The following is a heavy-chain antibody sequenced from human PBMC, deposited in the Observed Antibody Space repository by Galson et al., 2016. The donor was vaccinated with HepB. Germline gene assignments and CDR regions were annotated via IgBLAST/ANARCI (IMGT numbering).Heavy chain of an antibody. CDR3: AKDAAYSSTWNTGVMHAFDI. CDR2: IIDSGSST. CDR1: GFTFSSYA. D-gene: IGHD6-13*01. V-gene: IGHV3-23*01. J-gene: IGHJ3*02. Sequence: SLRLSCAASGFTFSSYAMSWVRQAPGKGLEWVSGIIDSGSSTYYADSVKGRFTISRDYYKNTLYLQMNTLRAEDTAVYYCAKDAAYSSTWNTGVMHAFDIWGQGTMVTVSS.